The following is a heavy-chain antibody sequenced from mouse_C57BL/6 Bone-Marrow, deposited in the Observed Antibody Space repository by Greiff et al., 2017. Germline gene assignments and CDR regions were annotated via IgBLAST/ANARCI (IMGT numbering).Heavy chain of an antibody. V-gene: IGHV5-16*01. D-gene: IGHD1-1*01. Sequence: EVKLVESEGGLVQPGSSMKLSCTASGFTFSDYYMAWVRQVPEKGLEWVANINYDGSSTYYLDSLKSRFIISRDNAKNILYLQMSSLKSEDTATYYCARDRGYGSSPYWYFDVWGTGTTVTVSS. CDR2: INYDGSST. CDR3: ARDRGYGSSPYWYFDV. J-gene: IGHJ1*03. CDR1: GFTFSDYY.